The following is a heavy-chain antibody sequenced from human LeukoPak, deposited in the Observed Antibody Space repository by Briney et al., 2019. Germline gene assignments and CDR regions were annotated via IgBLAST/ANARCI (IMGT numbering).Heavy chain of an antibody. CDR3: ARSKTYHLGPKYYFDY. CDR1: GYTFTSYG. J-gene: IGHJ4*02. CDR2: ISAYNGNT. D-gene: IGHD2-2*01. Sequence: ASVKVSCKASGYTFTSYGISWVRQAPGQGLEWMGWISAYNGNTNYAQKFQGRVTMTRDTSISTAYMELSRLRSDDTAVYYCARSKTYHLGPKYYFDYWGQGTLVTVSS. V-gene: IGHV1-18*01.